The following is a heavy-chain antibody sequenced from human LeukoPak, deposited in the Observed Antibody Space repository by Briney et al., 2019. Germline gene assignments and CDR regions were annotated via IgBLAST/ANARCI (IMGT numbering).Heavy chain of an antibody. Sequence: SETLSFTCTVSGYSISSGYYWGWIRQPPGKGLEWIGSIYHSGSTYYNPSLKSRVTISVDTSKNQFSLKLSSVTVADTAVYYCARVRLAARPLGWFDPWGQGTLVTVSS. CDR1: GYSISSGYY. CDR2: IYHSGST. J-gene: IGHJ5*02. CDR3: ARVRLAARPLGWFDP. V-gene: IGHV4-38-2*02. D-gene: IGHD6-6*01.